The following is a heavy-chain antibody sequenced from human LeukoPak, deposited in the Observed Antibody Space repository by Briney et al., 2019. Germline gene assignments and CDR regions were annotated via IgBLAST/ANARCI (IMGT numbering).Heavy chain of an antibody. CDR2: IYHNGGT. V-gene: IGHV4-38-2*02. CDR3: ARDRSLGHSSGSYDY. CDR1: GYSISSGYY. D-gene: IGHD3-10*01. Sequence: SETLSLTCGVSGYSISSGYYWGWIRQPPGKGLEWIGNIYHNGGTYYNPSLKSRVTISVDTSKNQFSLKVTSVTAADTAVYYCARDRSLGHSSGSYDYWGQGTLVTVSS. J-gene: IGHJ4*02.